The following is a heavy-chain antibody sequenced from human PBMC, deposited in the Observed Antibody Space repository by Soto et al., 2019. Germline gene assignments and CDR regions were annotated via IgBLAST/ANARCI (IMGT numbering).Heavy chain of an antibody. Sequence: PGGSLRLSCAASGCTFNTAWLNWLRQAPGKGLEWVGRTRNKPNSYTTEYAASVRGRFTISSDDSKNSLYLQMNSLKTEDTAVYYCAMEGSGPGWTWGQGTLVTVSS. J-gene: IGHJ5*02. CDR3: AMEGSGPGWT. CDR1: GCTFNTAW. V-gene: IGHV3-72*01. D-gene: IGHD3-10*01. CDR2: TRNKPNSYTT.